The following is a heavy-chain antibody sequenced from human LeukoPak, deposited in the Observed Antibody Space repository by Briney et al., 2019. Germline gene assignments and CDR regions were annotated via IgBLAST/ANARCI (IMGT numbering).Heavy chain of an antibody. Sequence: ASVKVSCKASGYTFTGYYMHWVRQAPGQGLEWMGWINPNSGGTNYAQKFQGWVTMTRDTSISTAYMELSRLRSDDTAVYYCARARYSSGWTHAFDIWGQGTMVTVSS. J-gene: IGHJ3*02. CDR2: INPNSGGT. D-gene: IGHD6-19*01. CDR3: ARARYSSGWTHAFDI. V-gene: IGHV1-2*04. CDR1: GYTFTGYY.